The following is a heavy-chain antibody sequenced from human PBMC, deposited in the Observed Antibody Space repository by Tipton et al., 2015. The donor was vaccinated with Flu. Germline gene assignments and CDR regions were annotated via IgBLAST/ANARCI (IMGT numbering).Heavy chain of an antibody. Sequence: TLSLTCTVSGGSISSYYWSWIRQPAGKGLEWIGRIYTSGSTNYNPSLKSRVTMSVDTSKNQFSLKLRSVTAADTAVYYCARDQCNWGPCDYYYGMDVWGQGTTVSVSS. D-gene: IGHD7-27*01. CDR3: ARDQCNWGPCDYYYGMDV. CDR1: GGSISSYY. V-gene: IGHV4-4*07. J-gene: IGHJ6*02. CDR2: IYTSGST.